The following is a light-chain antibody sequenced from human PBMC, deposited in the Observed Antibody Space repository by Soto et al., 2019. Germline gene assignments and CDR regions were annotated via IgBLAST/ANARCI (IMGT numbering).Light chain of an antibody. J-gene: IGLJ1*01. CDR3: NSYASSGTLV. V-gene: IGLV2-14*01. Sequence: QSALTQPASVSGSPGQSITLSCTGTSSDVGGYNYVSWYQQHPGKAPKLMIYEVSNRPSGVSNRFSGSKSGNTASLTISGLQAEDDADYYCNSYASSGTLVFGTGTKLTVL. CDR2: EVS. CDR1: SSDVGGYNY.